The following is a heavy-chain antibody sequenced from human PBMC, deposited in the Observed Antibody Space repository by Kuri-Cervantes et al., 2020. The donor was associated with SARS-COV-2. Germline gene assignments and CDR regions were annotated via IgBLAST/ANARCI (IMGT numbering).Heavy chain of an antibody. Sequence: LSCTVSGGSISSGDYYWSWIRQPPGKGLEWIGYIYYSGSTYYNPSLKSRVTISVDTSKNQFSLKLSSVTAADTAVYYCAGRSGYDLDFDYWGQGTLVTVSS. CDR2: IYYSGST. CDR3: AGRSGYDLDFDY. D-gene: IGHD5-12*01. CDR1: GGSISSGDYY. V-gene: IGHV4-30-4*08. J-gene: IGHJ4*02.